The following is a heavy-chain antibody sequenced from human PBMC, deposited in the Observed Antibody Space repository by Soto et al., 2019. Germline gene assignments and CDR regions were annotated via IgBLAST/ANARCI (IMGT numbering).Heavy chain of an antibody. D-gene: IGHD2-15*01. CDR1: GDSVSSNSAA. Sequence: SQTLSLTCAISGDSVSSNSAAWNWIRQSPSRGLEWLGRTYYRSKWYNDYAVSVKSRITINPDTSKNQFSLQLNSVTPEDTAVYYCARAPYCSGGSCYYENWFDPWGQGTLVTVS. J-gene: IGHJ5*02. V-gene: IGHV6-1*01. CDR2: TYYRSKWYN. CDR3: ARAPYCSGGSCYYENWFDP.